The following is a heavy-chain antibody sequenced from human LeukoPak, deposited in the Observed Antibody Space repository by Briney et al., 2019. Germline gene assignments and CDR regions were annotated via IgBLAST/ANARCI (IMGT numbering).Heavy chain of an antibody. CDR3: LFGY. Sequence: SSETLSLTCTVPGGSISTVYWTWIRQPPGKGFEWIGYIDTSGTTNYNPSLKSRVTLSVDKSKKQSSLYLTSVTAADTAVSYRLFGYWGQGAHVTVSS. V-gene: IGHV4-4*09. CDR2: IDTSGTT. CDR1: GGSISTVY. J-gene: IGHJ4*02.